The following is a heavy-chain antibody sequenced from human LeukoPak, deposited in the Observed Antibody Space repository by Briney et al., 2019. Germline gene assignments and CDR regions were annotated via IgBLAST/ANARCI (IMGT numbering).Heavy chain of an antibody. V-gene: IGHV3-74*01. J-gene: IGHJ4*02. D-gene: IGHD3-10*01. Sequence: GGSLRLSCAASGFTFSSYWMHWVRQGPGKGLVWVSGINSDGSSTSYADSVKGRFTISRDNAKNTLYLEMNSLRDEDTAVYYCARQRTGDFDYWGQGTLVTVSS. CDR2: INSDGSST. CDR3: ARQRTGDFDY. CDR1: GFTFSSYW.